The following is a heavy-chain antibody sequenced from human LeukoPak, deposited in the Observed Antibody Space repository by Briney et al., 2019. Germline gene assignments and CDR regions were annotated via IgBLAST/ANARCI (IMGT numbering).Heavy chain of an antibody. CDR2: INHSGST. V-gene: IGHV4-34*01. D-gene: IGHD3-22*01. J-gene: IGHJ4*02. Sequence: SETLSLTCAVYGGSFSGYYWSWTRQPPGKGLEWIGEINHSGSTNYNPSLKSRVTISVDTSKNQFSLKLSSVTAADTAVYYCARGGVRTLGTMIKQRALIDYWGQGTLVTVSS. CDR3: ARGGVRTLGTMIKQRALIDY. CDR1: GGSFSGYY.